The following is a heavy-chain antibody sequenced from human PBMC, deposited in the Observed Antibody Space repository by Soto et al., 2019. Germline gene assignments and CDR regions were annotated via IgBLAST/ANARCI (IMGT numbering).Heavy chain of an antibody. CDR1: GYSFTSYW. CDR2: IDPSDSYT. Sequence: ESLTSSVTGSGYSFTSYWISLVRQMRGKGLEWMGSIDPSDSYTNYSPSFQGHVTISADKSISTAYLQWSSLKASDTAMYYCAISPKLEIAAAADYWGQGTLVTVYS. CDR3: AISPKLEIAAAADY. V-gene: IGHV5-10-1*01. J-gene: IGHJ4*02. D-gene: IGHD6-13*01.